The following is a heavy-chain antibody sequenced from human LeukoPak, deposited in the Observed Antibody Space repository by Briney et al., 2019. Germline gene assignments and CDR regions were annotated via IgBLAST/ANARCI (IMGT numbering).Heavy chain of an antibody. D-gene: IGHD3-16*01. CDR1: GFSFSSYW. J-gene: IGHJ5*02. CDR2: IKEDGSEK. Sequence: GGSRRLSCAVSGFSFSSYWMSWVRQAPGKGLEWVAHIKEDGSEKSYVEIVKGRFTISRDNAKTSLYLQMNSLRVEDTANYYCARVVTWFDPCDQRTLVTVSS. V-gene: IGHV3-7*04. CDR3: ARVVTWFDP.